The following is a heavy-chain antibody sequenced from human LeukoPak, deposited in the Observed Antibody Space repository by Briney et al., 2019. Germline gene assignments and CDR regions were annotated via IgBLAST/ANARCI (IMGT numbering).Heavy chain of an antibody. CDR3: ARAYSGSYRTTLFY. J-gene: IGHJ4*02. D-gene: IGHD1-26*01. V-gene: IGHV3-7*01. Sequence: GGSLRLSCAASGFTFSSYWMSWVRQAPGKGLEWVANIKQDGSEKYYVDSVKGRFTISRDNAKNSLYLQMNSLRAEDTAVYYCARAYSGSYRTTLFYWGQGTPVTVTS. CDR1: GFTFSSYW. CDR2: IKQDGSEK.